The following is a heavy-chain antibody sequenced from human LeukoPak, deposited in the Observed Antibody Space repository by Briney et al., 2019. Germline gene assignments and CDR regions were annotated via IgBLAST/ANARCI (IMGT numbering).Heavy chain of an antibody. CDR1: GFTFSSYA. CDR3: ATDPWVYYGSGSYNDY. CDR2: ISGSGGST. V-gene: IGHV3-23*01. J-gene: IGHJ4*02. Sequence: PGGSLRLSCAASGFTFSSYAMSWVRQAPGKGLEWVSAISGSGGSTYYADSVKGRFTISRDNFKNTLYLQMNSLRAEDTAVYYCATDPWVYYGSGSYNDYWGQGTLVTVSS. D-gene: IGHD3-10*01.